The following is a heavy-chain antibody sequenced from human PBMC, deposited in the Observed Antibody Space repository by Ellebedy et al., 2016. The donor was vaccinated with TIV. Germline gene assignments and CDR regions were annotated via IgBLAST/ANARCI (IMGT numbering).Heavy chain of an antibody. J-gene: IGHJ4*02. V-gene: IGHV3-30-3*01. Sequence: GESLKISCAASGFTFNSYAVHWVRQAPDKGLEWVAVISSDGSSKYYADSVKGRFTMSRDNSKNTLYLQMNSLRPEDTAVYYCARGGLYGTSVEGFDYWGQGTLVTVSS. CDR1: GFTFNSYA. D-gene: IGHD4-17*01. CDR3: ARGGLYGTSVEGFDY. CDR2: ISSDGSSK.